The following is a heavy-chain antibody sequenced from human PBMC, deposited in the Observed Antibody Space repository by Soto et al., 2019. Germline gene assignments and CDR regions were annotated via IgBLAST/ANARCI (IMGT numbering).Heavy chain of an antibody. V-gene: IGHV3-48*03. CDR1: GFTFSSYE. CDR2: ISSSGSTI. CDR3: ARDAPGHFDY. Sequence: RRLSCAASGFTFSSYEMNWVRQAPGKGLEWVSYISSSGSTIYYADSVKGRFTISRDSAKNSLYLQMNSLRAEDTAVYYCARDAPGHFDYWGQATLVSGS. J-gene: IGHJ4*02.